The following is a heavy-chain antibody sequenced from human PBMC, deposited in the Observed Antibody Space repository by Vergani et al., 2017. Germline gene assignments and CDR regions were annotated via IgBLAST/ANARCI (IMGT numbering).Heavy chain of an antibody. CDR3: TRSLSRHFDS. J-gene: IGHJ4*02. V-gene: IGHV5-51*03. Sequence: EVQLVQSGAEVRKPGDSLKISCQTSGYNFADYWIAWVRQMPGKGLEWMGVIYPSDSDAKYSPSFQGQVSISVDKSISTTYLQWRSLKASDTALYYCTRSLSRHFDSWGQGTLVTVSS. CDR2: IYPSDSDA. CDR1: GYNFADYW.